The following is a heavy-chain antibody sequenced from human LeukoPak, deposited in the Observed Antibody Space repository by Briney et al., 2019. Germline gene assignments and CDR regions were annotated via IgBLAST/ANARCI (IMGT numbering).Heavy chain of an antibody. CDR3: ARPLYNWNDKDNDAFDI. D-gene: IGHD1-1*01. CDR2: ISSSSSYI. CDR1: GFTFSSYS. Sequence: GGSLRLSCAASGFTFSSYSMDWVSQAPGKGLEWVSSISSSSSYIYYADSVKGRFTISRDNAKNSLYLQMNSLRAEDTAVYYCARPLYNWNDKDNDAFDIWGQGTMVTVSS. J-gene: IGHJ3*02. V-gene: IGHV3-21*01.